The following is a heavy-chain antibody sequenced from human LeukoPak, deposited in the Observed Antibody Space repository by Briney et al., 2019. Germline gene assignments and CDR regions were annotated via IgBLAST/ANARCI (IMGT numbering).Heavy chain of an antibody. Sequence: GGSLRLSCAASGFTFSNYALSWGRQARGNGLEWVLTIGGCGSKTFYTDYVKGRFIISRENSKTMVYLQMNTLGAEDTAVYYGTKDPGFCSSAWDGNYWGQGTQVIVSS. J-gene: IGHJ4*02. D-gene: IGHD2-2*01. V-gene: IGHV3-23*01. CDR1: GFTFSNYA. CDR2: IGGCGSKT. CDR3: TKDPGFCSSAWDGNY.